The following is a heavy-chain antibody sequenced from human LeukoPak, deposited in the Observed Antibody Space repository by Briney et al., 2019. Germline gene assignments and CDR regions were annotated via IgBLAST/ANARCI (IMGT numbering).Heavy chain of an antibody. CDR3: ATDPPYYYDSSGYAP. V-gene: IGHV1-24*01. CDR2: FDPEDGET. CDR1: GYTLTELS. D-gene: IGHD3-22*01. Sequence: ASVKVSCKVSGYTLTELSMHWVRQAPGKGLEWVGGFDPEDGETIYAQKFQGRVTMTEDTSTDTAYMELSSLRSEDTAVYYCATDPPYYYDSSGYAPWGQGTLVTVSS. J-gene: IGHJ5*02.